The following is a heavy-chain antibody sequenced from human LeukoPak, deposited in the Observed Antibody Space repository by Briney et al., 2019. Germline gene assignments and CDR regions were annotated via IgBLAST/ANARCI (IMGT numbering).Heavy chain of an antibody. Sequence: SETLSLTCAVSGYSISSGYYWGWIRQPPGKGLEWIGSIYHSGNTYYNPSLKTRVTISVDTSKNQFSLNLSSVTAADTAVYYCARGPAAINYWRGGPLVTVSS. CDR3: ARGPAAINY. V-gene: IGHV4-38-2*01. J-gene: IGHJ4*02. CDR2: IYHSGNT. D-gene: IGHD2-2*02. CDR1: GYSISSGYY.